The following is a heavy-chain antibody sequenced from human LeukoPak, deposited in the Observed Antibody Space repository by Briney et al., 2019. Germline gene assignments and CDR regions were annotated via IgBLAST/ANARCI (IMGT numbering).Heavy chain of an antibody. CDR2: INPSDGST. CDR3: ARAPRDSSTMLDR. V-gene: IGHV1-46*01. D-gene: IGHD6-13*01. CDR1: GYRFTNNY. Sequence: GASVNVSCKTSGYRFTNNYMHWVRQAPGQGLEWMGLINPSDGSTTYTHRFQGRVTVTRDTSTSTVYMDLSSLRSEDTAVYYCARAPRDSSTMLDRWGQGTLVTVSS. J-gene: IGHJ5*02.